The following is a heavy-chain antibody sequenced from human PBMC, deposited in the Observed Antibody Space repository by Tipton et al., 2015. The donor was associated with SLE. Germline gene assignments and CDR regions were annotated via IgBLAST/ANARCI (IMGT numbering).Heavy chain of an antibody. D-gene: IGHD3-22*01. CDR2: IIPILGIA. Sequence: VQLVQSGAEVKKPGSSVKVSCKASGGTFSSYTISWVRQAPGQGLEWMGRIIPILGIANYAQKFQGRVMITADKSTSTAYMELSSDRSEDTAVYYCATDTRYGNTAYYYDYWGQGTLVTVSS. CDR3: ATDTRYGNTAYYYDY. CDR1: GGTFSSYT. J-gene: IGHJ4*02. V-gene: IGHV1-69*09.